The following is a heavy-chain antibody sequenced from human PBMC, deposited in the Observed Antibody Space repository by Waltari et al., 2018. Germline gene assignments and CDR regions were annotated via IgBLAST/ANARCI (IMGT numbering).Heavy chain of an antibody. CDR1: GFTFSSYW. J-gene: IGHJ4*02. Sequence: EIQVVESGGGLVQPGGSLRLSCAASGFTFSSYWMSWVRQAPGKGLEWVANIKQDGSAKFYLDYVKGRFTISRDNAKNTLYLQMNSLRAEDTALYYCARAVDVADYWGQGTLVTVSS. V-gene: IGHV3-7*01. CDR3: ARAVDVADY. D-gene: IGHD5-12*01. CDR2: IKQDGSAK.